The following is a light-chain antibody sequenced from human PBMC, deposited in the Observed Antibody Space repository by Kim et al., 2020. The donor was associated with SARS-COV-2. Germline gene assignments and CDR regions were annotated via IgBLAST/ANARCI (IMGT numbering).Light chain of an antibody. J-gene: IGLJ1*01. CDR2: GKN. Sequence: SSELSQDPAVSVALGQTVRITCQGDSLRSYYASWYQQKPGQAPVVVMYGKNNRPSGIPDRFSGSSSGNTASLTITGAQAEDEADYYCNSRDRIGSVFGAGTKVTVL. CDR1: SLRSYY. CDR3: NSRDRIGSV. V-gene: IGLV3-19*01.